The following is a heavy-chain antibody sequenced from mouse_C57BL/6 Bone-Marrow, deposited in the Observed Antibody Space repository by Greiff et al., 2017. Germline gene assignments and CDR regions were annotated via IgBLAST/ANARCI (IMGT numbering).Heavy chain of an antibody. J-gene: IGHJ3*01. V-gene: IGHV5-12*01. CDR3: ARPGDYYGSSLPWFAY. Sequence: EVKVIESGGGLVQPGGSLKLSCAASGFTFSDYYMYWVRQTPEKRLEWVAYISNGGGSTYYPDTVKGRFTISRDNAKNTLYLQMSRLKSEDTAMYYCARPGDYYGSSLPWFAYWGQGTLVTVSA. D-gene: IGHD1-1*01. CDR1: GFTFSDYY. CDR2: ISNGGGST.